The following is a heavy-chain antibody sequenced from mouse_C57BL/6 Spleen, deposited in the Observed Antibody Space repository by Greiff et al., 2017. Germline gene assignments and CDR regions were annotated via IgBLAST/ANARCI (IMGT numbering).Heavy chain of an antibody. CDR3: ARNYYYGSSLYAMDY. CDR2: ISSGSSTI. Sequence: EVHLVESGGGLVKPGGSLKLSCAASGFTFSDYGMHWVRQAPEKGLEWVAYISSGSSTIYYAATVKGRFTLSRDNAKNTLFLQMTIMRSEDTAMYYCARNYYYGSSLYAMDYWGQGTSVTVSS. V-gene: IGHV5-17*01. CDR1: GFTFSDYG. D-gene: IGHD1-1*01. J-gene: IGHJ4*01.